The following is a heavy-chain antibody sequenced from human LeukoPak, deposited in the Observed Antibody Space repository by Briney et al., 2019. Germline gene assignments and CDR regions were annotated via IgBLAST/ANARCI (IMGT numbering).Heavy chain of an antibody. V-gene: IGHV3-49*03. J-gene: IGHJ3*02. D-gene: IGHD2-15*01. CDR1: GFTFGDYA. CDR2: IRSKAYGGTT. Sequence: PGGSLTLSCTASGFTFGDYAMSWLRQAPGKGREWVGFIRSKAYGGTTEYAASVKGRFTISRDDSTSIAYLQMTSLKTEDTAVYYCTRIVVVAAFDAFDIWGQGTMVTVSS. CDR3: TRIVVVAAFDAFDI.